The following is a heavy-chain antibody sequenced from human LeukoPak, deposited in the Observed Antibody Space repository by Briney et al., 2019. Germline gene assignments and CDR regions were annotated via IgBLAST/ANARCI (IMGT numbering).Heavy chain of an antibody. CDR1: GYSISSGYY. J-gene: IGHJ4*02. Sequence: SETLSLTCAVSGYSISSGYYWGWIRQPPGKGLEWIGSIYHSGSTYYNPSLKSRVTISVDTSKNQFSLKLSSVTAADTAVYYCARGLRYFDWLPRGEFDYWGQGTLVTVSS. V-gene: IGHV4-38-2*01. CDR3: ARGLRYFDWLPRGEFDY. D-gene: IGHD3-9*01. CDR2: IYHSGST.